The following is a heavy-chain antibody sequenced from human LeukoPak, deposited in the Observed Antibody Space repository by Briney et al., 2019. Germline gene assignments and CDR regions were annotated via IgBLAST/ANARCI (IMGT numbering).Heavy chain of an antibody. Sequence: PGGSLRLSCAASGFTFSSYSINWVRQAPGKGLEWVSYISGTSSTIYYADSVKGRFTISRDNAKNSLYLQMNSLRAEDTAVFYCATHQYNFDSWGQGTLVTVSS. CDR3: ATHQYNFDS. D-gene: IGHD5-24*01. CDR1: GFTFSSYS. V-gene: IGHV3-48*04. J-gene: IGHJ5*01. CDR2: ISGTSSTI.